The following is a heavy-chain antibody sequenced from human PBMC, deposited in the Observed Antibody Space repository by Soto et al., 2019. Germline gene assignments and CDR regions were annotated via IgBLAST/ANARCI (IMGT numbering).Heavy chain of an antibody. J-gene: IGHJ6*02. CDR1: GYTFSMSG. CDR3: ARAGPRPYYYYGMDG. Sequence: QVQLVQSGAEVKKPGASVKVSCKSSGYTFSMSGISWVRQAPGQGLEWMGWISGYNGKTNYEQKFQDRVTMTTDTSTNMAYMEVRSQRSEDTAVYYCARAGPRPYYYYGMDGWGQGTTVTVSS. CDR2: ISGYNGKT. V-gene: IGHV1-18*01.